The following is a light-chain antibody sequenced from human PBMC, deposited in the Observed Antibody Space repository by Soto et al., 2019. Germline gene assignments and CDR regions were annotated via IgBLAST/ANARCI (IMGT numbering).Light chain of an antibody. Sequence: QSALTQPASVSGSPGQSITISCTGTSSDVGGYNYVSWYQQHPGKAHKLMIYDVSNRPSGVSNRFSGSKSGNTASLTISGLQAEDEADYYCSSYTSSITLYFFGTGPKVTVL. CDR1: SSDVGGYNY. J-gene: IGLJ1*01. V-gene: IGLV2-14*01. CDR2: DVS. CDR3: SSYTSSITLYF.